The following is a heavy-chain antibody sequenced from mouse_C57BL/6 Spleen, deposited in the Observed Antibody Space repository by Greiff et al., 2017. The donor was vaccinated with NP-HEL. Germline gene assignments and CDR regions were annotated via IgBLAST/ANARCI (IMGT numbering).Heavy chain of an antibody. J-gene: IGHJ4*01. D-gene: IGHD1-1*01. Sequence: QVQLKESGPELVKPGASVKISCKASGYAFSSSWMNWVKQRPGKGLEWIGRIYPGDGDTNYNGKFKGKATLTADKSSSTASMQLSSLTSEDSAVYFCARWNITTVVGDYAMDYWGQGTSVTVSS. CDR2: IYPGDGDT. CDR3: ARWNITTVVGDYAMDY. CDR1: GYAFSSSW. V-gene: IGHV1-82*01.